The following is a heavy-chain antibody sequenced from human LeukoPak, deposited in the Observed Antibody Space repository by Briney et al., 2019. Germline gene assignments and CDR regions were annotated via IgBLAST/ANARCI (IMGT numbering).Heavy chain of an antibody. CDR2: IYPGDSDT. V-gene: IGHV5-51*01. CDR3: ARRDCSSTSCYHNWFDP. Sequence: GESLKISCKGSGSSFTSYWIGWVRQMPGKGLEWMGIIYPGDSDTRYSPSFQGQVTISADKSISTAYLQWSSLKASDTAMYYCARRDCSSTSCYHNWFDPWGQGNLVTVSS. J-gene: IGHJ5*02. CDR1: GSSFTSYW. D-gene: IGHD2-2*01.